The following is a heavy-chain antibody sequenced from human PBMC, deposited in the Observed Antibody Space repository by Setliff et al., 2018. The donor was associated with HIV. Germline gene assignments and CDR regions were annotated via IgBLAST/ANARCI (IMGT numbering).Heavy chain of an antibody. CDR2: IIPIFGSP. J-gene: IGHJ1*01. Sequence: SVKVSCNASGDTSNSYAIRWVRQAPGQGPEWMGGIIPIFGSPQYAPQFRGRATLTADESSRPAYMELTSLKSEDSAVYYWASASGNYEPYQYWGQGTLVTVSS. CDR3: ASASGNYEPYQY. CDR1: GDTSNSYA. D-gene: IGHD4-4*01. V-gene: IGHV1-69*13.